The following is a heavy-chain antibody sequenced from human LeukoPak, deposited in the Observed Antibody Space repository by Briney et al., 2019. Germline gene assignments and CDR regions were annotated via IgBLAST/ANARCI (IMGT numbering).Heavy chain of an antibody. CDR2: IIPIFGTA. Sequence: ASVKVSCKASGGTFCSYAISWVRQAPGQGLEWMGGIIPIFGTANYAQKFQGRVTITADESTSTAYMELSSLRSEDTAVYYCARDKGGGSWDNFDYWGQGTLVTVSS. CDR3: ARDKGGGSWDNFDY. J-gene: IGHJ4*02. CDR1: GGTFCSYA. V-gene: IGHV1-69*01. D-gene: IGHD2-15*01.